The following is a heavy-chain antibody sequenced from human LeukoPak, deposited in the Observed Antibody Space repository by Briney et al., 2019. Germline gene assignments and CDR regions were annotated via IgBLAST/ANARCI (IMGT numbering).Heavy chain of an antibody. D-gene: IGHD2-21*02. V-gene: IGHV3-74*01. CDR1: GFSFSSSW. J-gene: IGHJ5*01. CDR3: TRGRRFCGADCHSWFDS. Sequence: GGSLRLSCAASGFSFSSSWMHWVRQVPGKGLEWVSRINDDETSTTYAESVKGRFTISRDNAKNTLFLQMNSLRAEDTAVYYCTRGRRFCGADCHSWFDSWGQGTLVTVSS. CDR2: INDDETST.